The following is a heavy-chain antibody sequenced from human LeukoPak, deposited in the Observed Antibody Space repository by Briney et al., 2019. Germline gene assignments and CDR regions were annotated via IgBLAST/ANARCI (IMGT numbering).Heavy chain of an antibody. CDR3: TRYSSGWYYFDY. V-gene: IGHV3-73*01. CDR1: GFTLIGSA. Sequence: GGSLRLSCAASGFTLIGSAMHWVRQASGKGLEWVGRIRSKANSYATAYAASVKGRFTISRDDSKNTAYLQMNSLKTEDAAVYYCTRYSSGWYYFDYWGQGTRVTVSS. D-gene: IGHD6-19*01. CDR2: IRSKANSYAT. J-gene: IGHJ4*02.